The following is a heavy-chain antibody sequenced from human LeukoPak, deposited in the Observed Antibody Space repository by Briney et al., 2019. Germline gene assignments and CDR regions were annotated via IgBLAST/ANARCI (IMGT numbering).Heavy chain of an antibody. J-gene: IGHJ3*02. V-gene: IGHV3-7*01. D-gene: IGHD6-19*01. Sequence: PGGSLTLSCAASGFTFSSYWMSWVRQAPGKGLEWVANIKQGGREKKYVDSVKGRFTISRDNSKNSLYLQMNSLRAEDTAVYYCARADPYSSGWLYDAFDIWGQGTMVTVSS. CDR2: IKQGGREK. CDR3: ARADPYSSGWLYDAFDI. CDR1: GFTFSSYW.